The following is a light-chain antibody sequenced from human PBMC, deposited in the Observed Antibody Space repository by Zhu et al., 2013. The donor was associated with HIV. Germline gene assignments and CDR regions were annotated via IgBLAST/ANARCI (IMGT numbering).Light chain of an antibody. J-gene: IGLJ2*01. Sequence: QSVLTQPPSLSAAPGQMVTISCSGSGSNIGKNYVSWYQRLPGTAPKLLIYDNNKRPSGVPDRFSGSKSGTSASLAISGLRSEDEADYFCAAWDDSLSGLVFGGGTKLTVL. CDR1: GSNIGKNY. CDR3: AAWDDSLSGLV. V-gene: IGLV1-51*01. CDR2: DNN.